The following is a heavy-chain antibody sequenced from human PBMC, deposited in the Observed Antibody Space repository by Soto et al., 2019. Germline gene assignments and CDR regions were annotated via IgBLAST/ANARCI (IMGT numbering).Heavy chain of an antibody. CDR3: ARCRVQGEVIFNQYAMEV. Sequence: QVQLAQSGAEVKKPGASVKVSCKAHGYRLGRYGVSWVRQAPGQGLEWRGWISAYTGNTNYGQRIKGRVTMSTDTSTTTAYLEVRSLRSDDTAVYFCARCRVQGEVIFNQYAMEVGGQGTTVIVS. D-gene: IGHD2-2*01. J-gene: IGHJ6*02. V-gene: IGHV1-18*01. CDR2: ISAYTGNT. CDR1: GYRLGRYG.